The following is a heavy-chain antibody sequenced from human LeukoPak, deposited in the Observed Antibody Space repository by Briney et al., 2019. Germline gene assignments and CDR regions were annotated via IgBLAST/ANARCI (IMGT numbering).Heavy chain of an antibody. CDR2: IYFSGRT. CDR1: GGSISSSY. J-gene: IGHJ6*03. D-gene: IGHD6-13*01. CDR3: GRADYSSRWSHYYCYMDV. V-gene: IGHV4-59*08. Sequence: SETLSLTRTVSGGSISSSYWSWIRPPPGKGLGWVGYIYFSGRTNYHPSIKSRVTISVEPTKNQPSLKLSSRTAPDPALIFLGRADYSSRWSHYYCYMDVWGKGTTVTVSS.